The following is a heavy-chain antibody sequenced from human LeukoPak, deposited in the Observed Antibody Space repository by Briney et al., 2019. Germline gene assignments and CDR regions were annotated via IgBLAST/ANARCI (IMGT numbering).Heavy chain of an antibody. CDR3: AKDLLGGGDCY. V-gene: IGHV3-23*01. Sequence: GGSLRLSCASSGFTFSSYAMSWVRQAPGKGLEWVSAISGSGGSTYYADSVKGRFTISRDNSKNTLYLQMNSLRAEDTAVYYCAKDLLGGGDCYWGQGTLVTVSS. CDR1: GFTFSSYA. D-gene: IGHD2-21*02. CDR2: ISGSGGST. J-gene: IGHJ4*02.